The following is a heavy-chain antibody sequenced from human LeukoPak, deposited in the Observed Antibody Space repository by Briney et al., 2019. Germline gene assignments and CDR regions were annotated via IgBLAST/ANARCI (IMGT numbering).Heavy chain of an antibody. D-gene: IGHD6-6*01. J-gene: IGHJ4*02. CDR2: INHSGST. V-gene: IGHV4-34*01. CDR1: GGSFSGYY. Sequence: KSSETLSLTCAVYGGSFSGYYWSWIRQPPGKGLEWIGEINHSGSTNYNPSLKSRVTISVDTSKNQFSLKLSSVTAADTAVYYCVVRRSIAARAYWGQGTLVTVSS. CDR3: VVRRSIAARAY.